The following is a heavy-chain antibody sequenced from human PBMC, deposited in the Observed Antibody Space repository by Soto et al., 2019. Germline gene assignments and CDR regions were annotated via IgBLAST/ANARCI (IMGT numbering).Heavy chain of an antibody. J-gene: IGHJ4*02. CDR3: TTGYYDFWSGYYSYFDY. CDR1: GFTFSNAW. V-gene: IGHV3-15*01. Sequence: PGGSLRLSCAASGFTFSNAWMSWVRQAPGKGLEWVGRIKSKTDGGTTDYAAPVKGRFTISRDDSKNTLYLQMNSLKTEDTAVYYCTTGYYDFWSGYYSYFDYWGQGTLVTVSS. D-gene: IGHD3-3*01. CDR2: IKSKTDGGTT.